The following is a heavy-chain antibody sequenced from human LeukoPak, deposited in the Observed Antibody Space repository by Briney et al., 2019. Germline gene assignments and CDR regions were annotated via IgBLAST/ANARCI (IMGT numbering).Heavy chain of an antibody. CDR3: ARGGSVWFGRNGFDY. Sequence: QPGGSLRLSCAASGFTFSSYAMHWVRQALGKGLEWVAVISYDGSNKYYADSVKGRFTISRDNSKNTPYLQMNSLRAEDTAVYYCARGGSVWFGRNGFDYWGQGTLVTVSS. V-gene: IGHV3-30*04. CDR1: GFTFSSYA. J-gene: IGHJ4*02. D-gene: IGHD3-10*01. CDR2: ISYDGSNK.